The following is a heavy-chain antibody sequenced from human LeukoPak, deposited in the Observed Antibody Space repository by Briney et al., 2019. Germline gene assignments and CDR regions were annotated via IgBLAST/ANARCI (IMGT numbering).Heavy chain of an antibody. D-gene: IGHD5-18*01. J-gene: IGHJ6*02. CDR3: ARGLTDTAMADDYYYYYGMDV. CDR2: IIPIFGTA. CDR1: GGTFSSYA. V-gene: IGHV1-69*13. Sequence: SVKVSCKASGGTFSSYAISWVRPAPGQGLEWMGGIIPIFGTANYAQKFQGRVTITADESTSTAYMELSSLRSEDTAVYYCARGLTDTAMADDYYYYYGMDVWGQGTTVTVSS.